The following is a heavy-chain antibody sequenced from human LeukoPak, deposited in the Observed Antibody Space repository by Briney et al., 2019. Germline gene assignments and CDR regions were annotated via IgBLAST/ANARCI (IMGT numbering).Heavy chain of an antibody. Sequence: GGSLRLSYVVSDFTFSSYWMTWVRQAPGKGLEWVANINQDGSEKYFVDSVKGRFTLSRDNAKNSLYLQMNSLRAEDTAVYYCASTFYGDSPPYWGQGTLVTVSS. CDR1: DFTFSSYW. J-gene: IGHJ4*02. CDR2: INQDGSEK. D-gene: IGHD4-17*01. V-gene: IGHV3-7*02. CDR3: ASTFYGDSPPY.